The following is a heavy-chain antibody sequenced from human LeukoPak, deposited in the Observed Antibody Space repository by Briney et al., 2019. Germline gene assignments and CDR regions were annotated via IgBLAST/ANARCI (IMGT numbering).Heavy chain of an antibody. CDR3: AKDLSPVPAAVNFDY. Sequence: GGSLRLSCAASGFTFSSYAMSWVRQAPGKGLEWVSAISGSGGSTYYADSVKGRFTISRDNCKNTLYLQMNSLRAEDTAVYYCAKDLSPVPAAVNFDYWGQGTLVTVSS. J-gene: IGHJ4*02. CDR1: GFTFSSYA. D-gene: IGHD2-2*01. V-gene: IGHV3-23*01. CDR2: ISGSGGST.